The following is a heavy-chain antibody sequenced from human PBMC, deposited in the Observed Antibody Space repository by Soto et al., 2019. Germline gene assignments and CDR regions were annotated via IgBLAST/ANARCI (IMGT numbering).Heavy chain of an antibody. Sequence: PGGSLRLSCAVSGFTVSNNYMSWVRQAPGKGLEGVSVIYSGGYTAYGDSVKGRFTISRDNSKNTLYLQMNSLRADDTAVYYCARRAETNGWNGFGADKYYFDFWGQGNLVTVSS. CDR1: GFTVSNNY. J-gene: IGHJ4*02. CDR2: IYSGGYT. CDR3: ARRAETNGWNGFGADKYYFDF. V-gene: IGHV3-53*01. D-gene: IGHD1-1*01.